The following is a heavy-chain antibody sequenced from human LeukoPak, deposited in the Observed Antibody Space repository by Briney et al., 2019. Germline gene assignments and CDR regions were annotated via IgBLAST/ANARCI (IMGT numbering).Heavy chain of an antibody. Sequence: SETLFLTCAVSGYSISSVYDWGWIRQPPGKGLEWIGSIYHSGSTYYNPSLKSRVTIPVDTSKNQFFLKLSSVTAADTAVYYCARASGLGGSSSGAWGAIFDYWGQGTLVTVSS. V-gene: IGHV4-38-2*01. J-gene: IGHJ4*02. CDR2: IYHSGST. CDR3: ARASGLGGSSSGAWGAIFDY. D-gene: IGHD1-26*01. CDR1: GYSISSVYD.